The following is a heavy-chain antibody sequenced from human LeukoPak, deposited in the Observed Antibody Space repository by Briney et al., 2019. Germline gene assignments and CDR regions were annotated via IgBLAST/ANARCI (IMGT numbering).Heavy chain of an antibody. CDR2: INRSGST. CDR1: GGSFSGYY. CDR3: ASGVVPAAN. D-gene: IGHD2-2*01. Sequence: SETLSITCAVYGGSFSGYYWSWIRQAPGKGLEWIGEINRSGSTNYNPALKRRVSITVDTSKAQFSLKLSSVTAADTAVYYCASGVVPAANWGQGTLVTVSS. J-gene: IGHJ4*02. V-gene: IGHV4-34*01.